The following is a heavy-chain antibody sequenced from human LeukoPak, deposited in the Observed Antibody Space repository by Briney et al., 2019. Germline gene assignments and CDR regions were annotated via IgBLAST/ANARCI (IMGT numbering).Heavy chain of an antibody. J-gene: IGHJ4*02. CDR2: ISYDGSNK. Sequence: PGGSLRLSCAASGFTFSSYGMHWVRQAPGKGLEWVAVISYDGSNKYYADSVKGRFTISRDNSNNTLYLQMNSLRTEDTAVYYCAKDQGPLRYYFDYWGQGTLVTVSS. V-gene: IGHV3-30*18. CDR3: AKDQGPLRYYFDY. D-gene: IGHD5/OR15-5a*01. CDR1: GFTFSSYG.